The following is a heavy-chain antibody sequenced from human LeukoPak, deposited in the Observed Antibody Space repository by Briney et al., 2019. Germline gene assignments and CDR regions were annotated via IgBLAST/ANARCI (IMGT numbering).Heavy chain of an antibody. CDR1: GYTFTSYY. J-gene: IGHJ5*02. CDR3: ARDVPAAIGTVNWFDP. Sequence: SVKVSCKASGYTFTSYYMHWVRQAPGQGLEWMGGIIPIFGTANYAQKFQGRVTITADESTSTAYMELSSLRSEDTAVYYCARDVPAAIGTVNWFDPWGQGTLVTVSS. V-gene: IGHV1-69*13. CDR2: IIPIFGTA. D-gene: IGHD2-2*01.